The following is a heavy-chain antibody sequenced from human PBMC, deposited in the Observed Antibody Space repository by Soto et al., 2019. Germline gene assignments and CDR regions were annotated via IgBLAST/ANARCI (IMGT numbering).Heavy chain of an antibody. Sequence: SETLSLTCSVSGGSIISGGYYWGWIRQPPGKGLDWIGYIYYSGSTYYNPSLKSRVTISVDTSKNQFSLKLSSVTAADTAVYYCASGPLNSLHFDYWGQGTLVPVSS. D-gene: IGHD5-18*01. CDR3: ASGPLNSLHFDY. CDR1: GGSIISGGYY. CDR2: IYYSGST. J-gene: IGHJ4*02. V-gene: IGHV4-30-4*01.